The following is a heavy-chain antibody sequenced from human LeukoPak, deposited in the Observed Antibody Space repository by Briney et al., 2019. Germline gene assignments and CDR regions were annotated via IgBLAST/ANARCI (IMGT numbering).Heavy chain of an antibody. CDR1: EFTFSGYA. J-gene: IGHJ5*02. CDR2: ISGSGGST. Sequence: GGTLRLSCAASEFTFSGYATNWLRQAPGKGVEWVSPISGSGGSTYYADSVKGRFTISRDNSKNTLYLQMNSLRAEDTAVYYCAKDGSSGYYLTGNWFDPWGQGTLVTVSS. V-gene: IGHV3-23*01. D-gene: IGHD3-22*01. CDR3: AKDGSSGYYLTGNWFDP.